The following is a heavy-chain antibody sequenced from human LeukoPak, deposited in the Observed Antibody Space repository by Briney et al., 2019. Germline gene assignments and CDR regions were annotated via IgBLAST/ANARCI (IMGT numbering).Heavy chain of an antibody. CDR3: AREVTIFGWGDYFDY. CDR2: IYYSGST. V-gene: IGHV4-59*01. J-gene: IGHJ4*02. D-gene: IGHD3-3*01. CDR1: GGSISSYY. Sequence: SETLSLTCTVSGGSISSYYWSWIRQPPGKGLEWIGYIYYSGSTNYNPSLKSRVTISVDTSKNQFSLKLSSVTAADTAVYYCAREVTIFGWGDYFDYWGQGTLVTVSS.